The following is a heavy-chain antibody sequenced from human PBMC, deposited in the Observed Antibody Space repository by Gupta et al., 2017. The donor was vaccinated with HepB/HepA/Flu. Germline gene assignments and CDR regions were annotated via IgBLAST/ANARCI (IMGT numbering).Heavy chain of an antibody. CDR2: INPKSGGT. Sequence: QVQLVQSGAEVKKPGASVKVSCKASGYTFTGYYMHWVRQAPGQGLEWMGWINPKSGGTNYAKKFQGRVTMTRDTSISTAYMELSRLRSDDTAVYYCARVTGGGAFDIWGQGTMVTVSS. V-gene: IGHV1-2*02. CDR3: ARVTGGGAFDI. CDR1: GYTFTGYY. J-gene: IGHJ3*02. D-gene: IGHD3-10*01.